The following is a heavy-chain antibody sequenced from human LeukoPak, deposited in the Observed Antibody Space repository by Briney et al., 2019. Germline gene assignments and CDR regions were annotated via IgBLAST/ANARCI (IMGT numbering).Heavy chain of an antibody. J-gene: IGHJ4*02. CDR1: GFTFSSYA. V-gene: IGHV3-23*01. CDR3: AKGASDPYSSYDYVWAIAPPAFDY. Sequence: GGSLRLSCAASGFTFSSYAMSWVRQAPGKGLEWVSAISGSGGSTYYADSVKGRFTISRDNSKNTLYLQMNSLRAEDTAVYYCAKGASDPYSSYDYVWAIAPPAFDYWGQGTLVTVSS. D-gene: IGHD5-12*01. CDR2: ISGSGGST.